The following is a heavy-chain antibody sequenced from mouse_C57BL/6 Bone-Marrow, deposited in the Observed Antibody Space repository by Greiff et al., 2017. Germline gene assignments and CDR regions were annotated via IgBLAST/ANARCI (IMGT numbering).Heavy chain of an antibody. CDR3: ARNDDGFAY. CDR2: ISYDGSN. V-gene: IGHV3-6*01. CDR1: GYSITSGYY. J-gene: IGHJ3*01. D-gene: IGHD2-12*01. Sequence: EVQLQQSGPGFVKPSQSLSLTCSVTGYSITSGYYWNWIRQFPGNQLEWMGYISYDGSNNYNPSLKKRISITRDTSKNQFFLKLNSVTTEDTATYDCARNDDGFAYWGQGTLVTVSA.